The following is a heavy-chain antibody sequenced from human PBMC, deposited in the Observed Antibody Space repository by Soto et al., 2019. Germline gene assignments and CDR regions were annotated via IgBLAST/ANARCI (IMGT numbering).Heavy chain of an antibody. CDR2: IYYSGST. CDR3: ARDVYCTNGVCYNDAFDI. CDR1: GGSISSYY. Sequence: SETLSLTCTVSGGSISSYYWSWIRQPPGKGLEWIGYIYYSGSTNYNPSLKSRVTISVDTSKNQFSLKLSSVTAADTAVYYCARDVYCTNGVCYNDAFDIWGQGTMGTVSS. J-gene: IGHJ3*02. V-gene: IGHV4-59*01. D-gene: IGHD2-8*01.